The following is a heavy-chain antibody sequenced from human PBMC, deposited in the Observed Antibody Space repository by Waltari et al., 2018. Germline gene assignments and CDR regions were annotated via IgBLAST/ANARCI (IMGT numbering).Heavy chain of an antibody. J-gene: IGHJ6*03. CDR1: GGSFSGYY. Sequence: QVQLQQWGAGLLKPSETLSLTCAVYGGSFSGYYWSWIRQPPGTGLEGIGEINHSGSTNYNPSLKSRVTISVDTSKNQFSLKLSSVTAADTAVYYCARGRGILTGYRGGRPIYMDVWGKGTTVTISS. CDR3: ARGRGILTGYRGGRPIYMDV. D-gene: IGHD3-9*01. V-gene: IGHV4-34*01. CDR2: INHSGST.